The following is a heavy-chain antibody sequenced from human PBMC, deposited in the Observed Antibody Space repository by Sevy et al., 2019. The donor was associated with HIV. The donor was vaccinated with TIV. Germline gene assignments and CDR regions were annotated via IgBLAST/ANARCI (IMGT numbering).Heavy chain of an antibody. J-gene: IGHJ4*01. D-gene: IGHD3-16*01. CDR1: GFTFNNFW. Sequence: GGSLRLSCVASGFTFNNFWMAWVRQAPGKGLEWFANIKPDGSESNHVGSVKGRFTISRDNAKNSLYLQMNCQTAEDAAVDYCARDVGGGYFDYWGQGTLVTVSS. CDR2: IKPDGSES. V-gene: IGHV3-7*03. CDR3: ARDVGGGYFDY.